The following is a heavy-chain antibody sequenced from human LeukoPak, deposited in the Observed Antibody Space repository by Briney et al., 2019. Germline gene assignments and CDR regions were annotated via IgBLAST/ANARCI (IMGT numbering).Heavy chain of an antibody. CDR3: AKDISYGSGSYYKSYYYYMDV. D-gene: IGHD3-10*01. CDR2: ISWNSGSI. V-gene: IGHV3-9*01. J-gene: IGHJ6*03. CDR1: GFTFSSYA. Sequence: PGGSLRLSCAASGFTFSSYAMHWVRQAPGKGLEWVSGISWNSGSIGYADSVKGRFTISRDNAKNSLYLQMNSLRAEDTALYYCAKDISYGSGSYYKSYYYYMDVWGKGTTVTISS.